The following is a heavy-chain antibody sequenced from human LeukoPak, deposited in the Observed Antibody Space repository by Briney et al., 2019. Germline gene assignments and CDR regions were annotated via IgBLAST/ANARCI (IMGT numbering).Heavy chain of an antibody. CDR2: IWHDGSQK. CDR3: ARDRRGAGDY. J-gene: IGHJ4*02. CDR1: GFSFSANG. Sequence: LPGGSLRLSCAASGFSFSANGMHWIRQAPCKGLEWVAVIWHDGSQKYYTDSVKGRFTISRDNSKNTLYLQMNSLRAEDTAVYYCARDRRGAGDYWGQGTLVTVSS. D-gene: IGHD1-26*01. V-gene: IGHV3-33*01.